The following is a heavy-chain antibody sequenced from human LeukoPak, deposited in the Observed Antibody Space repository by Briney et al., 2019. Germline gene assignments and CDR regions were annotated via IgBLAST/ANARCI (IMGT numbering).Heavy chain of an antibody. CDR2: ISGSGGST. V-gene: IGHV3-23*01. CDR1: GFTFSSYT. D-gene: IGHD5-12*01. Sequence: GGSLRLSCAASGFTFSSYTMHWIRQAPGKGLEWVSSISGSGGSTYYADSVKGRFTISRDNSKNTLYPQMNSLRSEDTAVYYCARPDSGYDFAAPFDYWGQGTLVTVSS. CDR3: ARPDSGYDFAAPFDY. J-gene: IGHJ4*02.